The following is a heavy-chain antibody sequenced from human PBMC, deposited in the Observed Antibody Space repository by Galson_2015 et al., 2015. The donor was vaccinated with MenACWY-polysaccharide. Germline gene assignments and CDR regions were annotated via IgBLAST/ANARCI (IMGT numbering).Heavy chain of an antibody. Sequence: SVKVSCKAFGGSFSTFSFNWVRQAPGQGLEWMGRIIPGLDKPNYAQKFQGRATITADKSTGTAYMELSSLRSDDTAVYYCASLLGEAPAQTGAFDIWGQGALVTVSS. CDR3: ASLLGEAPAQTGAFDI. D-gene: IGHD3-16*01. CDR1: GGSFSTFS. V-gene: IGHV1-69*02. J-gene: IGHJ3*02. CDR2: IIPGLDKP.